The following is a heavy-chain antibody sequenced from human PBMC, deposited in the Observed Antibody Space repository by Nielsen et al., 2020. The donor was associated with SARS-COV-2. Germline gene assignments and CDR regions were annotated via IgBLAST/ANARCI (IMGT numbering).Heavy chain of an antibody. CDR3: ASQVELTIVVVPADHGSAAFDI. V-gene: IGHV5-10-1*01. CDR2: IDPSDSYT. CDR1: GYSFTSYW. J-gene: IGHJ3*02. D-gene: IGHD2-2*01. Sequence: GESLKISCKGSGYSFTSYWISWVRQMPGKGLEWMGRIDPSDSYTNYSPSFQGHVTISADKSISTAYLQWSSLKASDTAMYYCASQVELTIVVVPADHGSAAFDIWGQGTMVTVSS.